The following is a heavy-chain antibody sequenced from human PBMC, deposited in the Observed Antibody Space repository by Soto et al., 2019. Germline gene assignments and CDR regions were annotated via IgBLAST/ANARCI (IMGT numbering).Heavy chain of an antibody. CDR2: MNPNSGNT. D-gene: IGHD2-15*01. CDR3: ARGGYCSGGSCYSIEYFQH. CDR1: GYTFTSYD. J-gene: IGHJ1*01. Sequence: ASVKVSCKASGYTFTSYDINWVRQATGQGIEWMGWMNPNSGNTGYAQKFQGRVTMTRNTSISTAYMELSSLRSEDTAVYYCARGGYCSGGSCYSIEYFQHWGQGTLVTVSS. V-gene: IGHV1-8*01.